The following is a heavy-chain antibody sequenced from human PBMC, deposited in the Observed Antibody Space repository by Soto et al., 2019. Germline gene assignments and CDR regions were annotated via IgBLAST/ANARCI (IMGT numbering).Heavy chain of an antibody. CDR1: GFTFSSYG. Sequence: QVQLVGSGGGVVQPGRSLRLSCAASGFTFSSYGMHWVRQAPGKGLEWVAIIWYDGSNNYYAESVKGRFTISRDNSKNTLYLRMNSLRAEDTAVYYCARDKAGYNSGWYFYGMDVWGQGTTVTVSS. CDR3: ARDKAGYNSGWYFYGMDV. CDR2: IWYDGSNN. V-gene: IGHV3-33*01. J-gene: IGHJ6*02. D-gene: IGHD6-19*01.